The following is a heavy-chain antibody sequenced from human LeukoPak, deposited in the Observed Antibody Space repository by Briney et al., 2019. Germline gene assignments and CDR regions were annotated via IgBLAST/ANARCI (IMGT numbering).Heavy chain of an antibody. CDR3: ARGPSGYLIDY. V-gene: IGHV4-34*01. CDR2: VNHSGST. D-gene: IGHD3-3*01. CDR1: GGSFSGYY. J-gene: IGHJ4*02. Sequence: SETLSLTCAVYGGSFSGYYWSWIRQPPGKGLGWIGEVNHSGSTNYNPSLKSRVTISVDTSKNQFSLKLSSVTAADTAVYYRARGPSGYLIDYWGQGTLVTVSS.